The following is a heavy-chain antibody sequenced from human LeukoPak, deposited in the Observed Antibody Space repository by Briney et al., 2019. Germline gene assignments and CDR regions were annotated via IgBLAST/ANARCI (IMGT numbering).Heavy chain of an antibody. V-gene: IGHV1-69*06. J-gene: IGHJ6*03. Sequence: GASVKVSCKASGGTFSSYAISWVRQAPGQGLEWMGGIIPIFGTANYAQKFQGRVTITADKSTSTAYMELSRLRSDDTAVYYCARMGKRFLEWLRPDEHYYYMDVWGKGTTVTVSS. D-gene: IGHD3-3*01. CDR2: IIPIFGTA. CDR3: ARMGKRFLEWLRPDEHYYYMDV. CDR1: GGTFSSYA.